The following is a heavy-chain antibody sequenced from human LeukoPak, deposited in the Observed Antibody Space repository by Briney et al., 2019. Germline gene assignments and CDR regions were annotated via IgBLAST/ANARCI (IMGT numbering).Heavy chain of an antibody. CDR1: GGSISSYY. J-gene: IGHJ3*02. CDR2: IYYTGNT. Sequence: KPSETLSLTCTVSGGSISSYYWSWIRQPPGKGLEWIGYIYYTGNTNYNPSLKSHVTISVNTSKNQFSLKLSSVTAADTAVYYCARHVPSTSIVIVQTDAFDTWGQGTMVTVSS. V-gene: IGHV4-59*08. D-gene: IGHD2/OR15-2a*01. CDR3: ARHVPSTSIVIVQTDAFDT.